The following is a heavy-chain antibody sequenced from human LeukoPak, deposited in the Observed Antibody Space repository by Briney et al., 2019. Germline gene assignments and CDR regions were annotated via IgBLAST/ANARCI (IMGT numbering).Heavy chain of an antibody. V-gene: IGHV3-48*03. CDR2: ISSSGSTI. J-gene: IGHJ3*02. D-gene: IGHD5-18*01. CDR3: ARGRDSYGPHAFDI. Sequence: GGSLRLSCAAFGFTFSSYEMNWVRQAPGKGLEWVSYISSSGSTIYYADSVKGRFTISRDNAKNSLYLQMNSLRAEDTAVYYCARGRDSYGPHAFDIWGQGTMVTVSS. CDR1: GFTFSSYE.